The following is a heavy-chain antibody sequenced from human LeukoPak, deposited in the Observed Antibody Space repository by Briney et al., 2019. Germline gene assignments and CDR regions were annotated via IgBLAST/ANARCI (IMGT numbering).Heavy chain of an antibody. CDR2: IYYSGST. CDR1: GGSISSYY. D-gene: IGHD1-26*01. V-gene: IGHV4-59*08. Sequence: SETLSLTCTVSGGSISSYYWSWIRQPPGKGLEWIGYIYYSGSTNYNPSLKSRVTISVDTSKNQFSLRLSSVTAADTAVYYCTKGGELMNYWGQGTLVTVSS. CDR3: TKGGELMNY. J-gene: IGHJ4*02.